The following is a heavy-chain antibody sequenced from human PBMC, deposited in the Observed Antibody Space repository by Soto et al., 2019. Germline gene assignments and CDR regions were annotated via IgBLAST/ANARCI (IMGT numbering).Heavy chain of an antibody. D-gene: IGHD2-8*01. CDR1: GYTFTGYY. CDR2: INPNSGGT. V-gene: IGHV1-2*02. J-gene: IGHJ5*02. Sequence: RASVKVSCKASGYTFTGYYMHWVRQAPGQGLEWMGWINPNSGGTNYAQKFQGRVTMTRDTSISTAYMELSRLRSDDTAVYYCARVLPLLMVYAMRPSGWFDPWGQGTLVTVSS. CDR3: ARVLPLLMVYAMRPSGWFDP.